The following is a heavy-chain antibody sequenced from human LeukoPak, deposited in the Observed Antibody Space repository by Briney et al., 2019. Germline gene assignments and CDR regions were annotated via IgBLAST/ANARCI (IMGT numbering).Heavy chain of an antibody. CDR2: INHSGST. CDR1: GGSFRGYY. Sequence: PSETLSLTCAVYGGSFRGYYWSWIRQPPGKGLEWIGEINHSGSTNYNPSLKSRVTISVDKSKNQFSLKLSSVTAADTAVYYCAKTYSGYPGDYFDYWGQGTLVTVSS. CDR3: AKTYSGYPGDYFDY. J-gene: IGHJ4*02. D-gene: IGHD5-12*01. V-gene: IGHV4-34*01.